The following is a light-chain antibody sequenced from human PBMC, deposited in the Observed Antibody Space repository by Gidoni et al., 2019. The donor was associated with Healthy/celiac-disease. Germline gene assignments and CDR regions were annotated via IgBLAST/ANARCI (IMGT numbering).Light chain of an antibody. CDR1: ALPKQY. J-gene: IGLJ2*01. Sequence: SYALTPPPSVSVSPGQTARITCSGDALPKQYASWYQQKPGQAPVLVIYKDSERPSGIPERFSGSSSGTTVTLTISGVQAEDEADYYCQSADSSGTYEVFGGGTKLTVL. CDR3: QSADSSGTYEV. CDR2: KDS. V-gene: IGLV3-25*03.